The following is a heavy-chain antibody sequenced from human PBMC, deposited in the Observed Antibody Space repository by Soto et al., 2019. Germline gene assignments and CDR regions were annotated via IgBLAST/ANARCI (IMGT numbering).Heavy chain of an antibody. Sequence: PSETLSLTCTVSGGSISGYYWSWIRQPPGKGLEWIGYIYYSGTTNYNPSLKSRVTLSVDTSKNQFSLKVSSVTAADTAVYFCAREAYGGNSFDFWGQGSLVTVSS. D-gene: IGHD4-17*01. J-gene: IGHJ4*02. CDR3: AREAYGGNSFDF. CDR1: GGSISGYY. V-gene: IGHV4-59*01. CDR2: IYYSGTT.